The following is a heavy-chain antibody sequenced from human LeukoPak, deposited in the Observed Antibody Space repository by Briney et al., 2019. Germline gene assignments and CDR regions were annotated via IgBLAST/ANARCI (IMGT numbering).Heavy chain of an antibody. Sequence: RASVTVSCKASGYTFTGYYMHWVRQAPGQGLEWMGWINPNSGGTNYAQKFQGRVTMTRDTSISTAYMELSRLRSDDTAVYYCARASGDILTGYHMPFYFDYWGQGTLVTVSS. J-gene: IGHJ4*02. D-gene: IGHD3-9*01. CDR1: GYTFTGYY. V-gene: IGHV1-2*02. CDR3: ARASGDILTGYHMPFYFDY. CDR2: INPNSGGT.